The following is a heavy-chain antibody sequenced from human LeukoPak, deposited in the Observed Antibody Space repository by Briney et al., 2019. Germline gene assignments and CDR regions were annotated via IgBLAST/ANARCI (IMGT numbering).Heavy chain of an antibody. Sequence: NPGGSLTLSCAASGFTFSSYSRNWPRQPPGKGLDWVLSISSSSSYIYYADSVKGRFTISRDNAKNSLYLQMNRLRAEDTAVYYCARVRGTPPHYYYMDVWGKGTTVTVSS. V-gene: IGHV3-21*01. J-gene: IGHJ6*03. CDR1: GFTFSSYS. CDR2: ISSSSSYI. D-gene: IGHD3-16*01. CDR3: ARVRGTPPHYYYMDV.